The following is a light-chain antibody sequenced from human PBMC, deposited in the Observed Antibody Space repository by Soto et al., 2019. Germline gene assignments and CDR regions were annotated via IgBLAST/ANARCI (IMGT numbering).Light chain of an antibody. Sequence: EIVVTQSPATLSVSPGERAALSCRASQSVSTNLAWYQQKPGQAPRLLIYSSSTRATNIPARFSGSGSGTEFTLTISSLQSEDFAVYYCQQYSKWPSYTVGQGTKVDIK. V-gene: IGKV3-15*01. CDR1: QSVSTN. J-gene: IGKJ2*01. CDR2: SSS. CDR3: QQYSKWPSYT.